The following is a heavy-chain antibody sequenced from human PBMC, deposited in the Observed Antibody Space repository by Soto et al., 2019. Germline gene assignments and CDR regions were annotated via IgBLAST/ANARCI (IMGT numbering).Heavy chain of an antibody. Sequence: SETLSLTCTVSGVSISSYYWSWIRQPPGKGLEWIGYIYYSGSTNYNPSLKSRVTISVDTSKNQFSLKLSSVTAADTAVYYCARVYGDYPYLDAFDIWCQGTKVT. D-gene: IGHD4-17*01. V-gene: IGHV4-59*01. CDR1: GVSISSYY. J-gene: IGHJ3*02. CDR3: ARVYGDYPYLDAFDI. CDR2: IYYSGST.